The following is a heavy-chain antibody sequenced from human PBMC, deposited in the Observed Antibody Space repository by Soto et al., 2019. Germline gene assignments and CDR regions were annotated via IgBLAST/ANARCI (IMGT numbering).Heavy chain of an antibody. D-gene: IGHD4-17*01. J-gene: IGHJ4*02. CDR3: ARVIPDYGGSDFEY. V-gene: IGHV1-18*01. CDR1: GYTFTIYG. Sequence: ASVKVSCKGSGYTFTIYGISWVLQAPGQGLEWMGWISAYNGNTNYAQKLQGRVTMTTDTSTSTAYMELRSLRSDDTAVYYCARVIPDYGGSDFEYWGQGTLVTVSS. CDR2: ISAYNGNT.